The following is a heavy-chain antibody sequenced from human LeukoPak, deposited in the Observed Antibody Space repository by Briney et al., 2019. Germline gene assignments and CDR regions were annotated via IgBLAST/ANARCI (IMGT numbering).Heavy chain of an antibody. D-gene: IGHD4-17*01. CDR1: RGSISSYY. Sequence: SETLSLTCTATRGSISSYYMSWIRQPPGKGLEWIGYISYSGNTKYNPSLKSRVTISVDTSNNQFSLKLSSVTAADTAVYYGAKDYGDNFDYWGQGTLVTVSS. J-gene: IGHJ4*02. V-gene: IGHV4-59*01. CDR2: ISYSGNT. CDR3: AKDYGDNFDY.